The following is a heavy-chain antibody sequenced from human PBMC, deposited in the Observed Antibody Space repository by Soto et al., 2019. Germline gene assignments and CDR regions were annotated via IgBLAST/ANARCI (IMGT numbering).Heavy chain of an antibody. Sequence: SETLSLTCTVSDGSIGTYYWSWIRQPPGKGLEWIGYIYYRGNTDYNPSLKSRVTISLDTPKNQFPLKLSFVTAADTAVYYCARHPGYYDILTGYTTYYFDSWGQGILVTVS. D-gene: IGHD3-9*01. CDR1: DGSIGTYY. CDR2: IYYRGNT. J-gene: IGHJ4*02. V-gene: IGHV4-59*08. CDR3: ARHPGYYDILTGYTTYYFDS.